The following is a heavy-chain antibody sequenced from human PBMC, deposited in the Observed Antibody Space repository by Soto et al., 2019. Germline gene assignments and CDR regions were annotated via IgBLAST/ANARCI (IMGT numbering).Heavy chain of an antibody. V-gene: IGHV5-51*01. CDR2: VHPGDSDT. Sequence: PGESLKISCKASGYSLTSYWIGWVRQRPGKGLEWMGIVHPGDSDTRYSPSFRGQVTISVDRSTSTAYLQWSSLKASDTAMYYCTRRAGYIDYWGQGTLVTVSS. CDR1: GYSLTSYW. J-gene: IGHJ4*02. CDR3: TRRAGYIDY. D-gene: IGHD6-13*01.